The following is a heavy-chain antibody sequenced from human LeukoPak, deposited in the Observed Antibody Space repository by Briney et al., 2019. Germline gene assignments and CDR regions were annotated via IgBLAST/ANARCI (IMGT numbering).Heavy chain of an antibody. CDR1: GFTFSNYF. J-gene: IGHJ2*01. CDR3: AKAKQGYHWYFDL. D-gene: IGHD1-1*01. Sequence: PGGSLRLSCTASGFTFSNYFMTWVRQAPGKGLEWVADINKDGSDNYFAGSLKGRFTISRDNSMNTLYLQMNSLGAEDTAIYYCAKAKQGYHWYFDLWGRGTLVTVSS. V-gene: IGHV3-7*03. CDR2: INKDGSDN.